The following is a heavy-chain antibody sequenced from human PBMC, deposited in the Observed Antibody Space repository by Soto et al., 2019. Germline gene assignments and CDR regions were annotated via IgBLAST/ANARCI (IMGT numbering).Heavy chain of an antibody. CDR1: GGTFSSYA. Sequence: QVQLVQSGAEVKKPGSSVKVSCKASGGTFSSYAISWVRQAPGQGLEWMGGTIPIFGTANYAQKFQGRVTITADESTSTAYMELSSLRSEDTAVYYCARWEALRYFDLRRRWFDPWGQGTLVTVSS. J-gene: IGHJ5*02. D-gene: IGHD3-9*01. V-gene: IGHV1-69*01. CDR2: TIPIFGTA. CDR3: ARWEALRYFDLRRRWFDP.